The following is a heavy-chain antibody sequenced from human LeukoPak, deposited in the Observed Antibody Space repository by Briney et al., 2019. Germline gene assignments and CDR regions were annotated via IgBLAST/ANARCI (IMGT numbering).Heavy chain of an antibody. Sequence: QPGGSLTLSCAASGFTFSSYWMHWVRQAPGKGLVWVSRINSGGRTTTYADSVRGRFTISRDNAKNTLYLQMNSLRAEDTAVYYCAREYSSWFDYWGQGTLVSVSS. CDR1: GFTFSSYW. CDR2: INSGGRTT. J-gene: IGHJ4*02. V-gene: IGHV3-74*01. D-gene: IGHD6-6*01. CDR3: AREYSSWFDY.